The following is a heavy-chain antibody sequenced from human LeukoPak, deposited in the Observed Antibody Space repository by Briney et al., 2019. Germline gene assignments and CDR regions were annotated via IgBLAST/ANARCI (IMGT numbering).Heavy chain of an antibody. CDR2: IYYSGST. V-gene: IGHV4-59*08. J-gene: IGHJ4*02. D-gene: IGHD3-22*01. CDR3: ARHNYDSSGEFDY. CDR1: GGSISSYY. Sequence: SETLSLTCTVSGGSISSYYWSWIRQPPGKGLVWIGYIYYSGSTNYNPSLKSRVTISVDTSKNQFSLKLSSVTAADTAVYYCARHNYDSSGEFDYWGQGTLVTVSS.